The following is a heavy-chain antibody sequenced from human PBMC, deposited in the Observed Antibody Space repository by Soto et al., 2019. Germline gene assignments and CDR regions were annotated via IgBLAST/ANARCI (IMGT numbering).Heavy chain of an antibody. D-gene: IGHD6-6*01. CDR3: ARAPKVSRSYPTRPEF. Sequence: SETLSLTCSIYSVSFSGYYWSWIRHPPGKGLEWIGEISQSGNTNYSPSLKSRVSISIDTSKKQFSLNLASVSAADTAVYYCARAPKVSRSYPTRPEFWGQGTLVTVSS. CDR1: SVSFSGYY. J-gene: IGHJ4*02. CDR2: ISQSGNT. V-gene: IGHV4-34*01.